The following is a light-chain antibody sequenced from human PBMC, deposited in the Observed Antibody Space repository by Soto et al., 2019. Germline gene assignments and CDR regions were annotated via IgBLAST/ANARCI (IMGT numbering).Light chain of an antibody. J-gene: IGKJ4*01. CDR2: AVS. CDR1: QSPGTW. Sequence: DIQMTQSPSTLSASVGDRVIITCRASQSPGTWMAWYQQKPGTAPVLLIYAVSKLESGVPSRFSGRSSGTEITLTITSLQPDVFATYYCQHYFSYPLTFGGGTKVEIK. V-gene: IGKV1-5*01. CDR3: QHYFSYPLT.